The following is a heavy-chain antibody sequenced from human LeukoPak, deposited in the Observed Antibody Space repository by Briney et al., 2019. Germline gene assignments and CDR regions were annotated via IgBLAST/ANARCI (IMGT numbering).Heavy chain of an antibody. CDR2: ISSSSDYI. V-gene: IGHV3-21*01. CDR3: ARSRSIAARVNWLDP. Sequence: GGSLRLSCAASGFTFGSYSMTWVRQAPGKGLEWVSSISSSSDYIYYADSVKGRFTISRDNAKSSLYLQMNNLRAEDTAVYYCARSRSIAARVNWLDPWGQGTLITVSS. CDR1: GFTFGSYS. D-gene: IGHD6-6*01. J-gene: IGHJ5*02.